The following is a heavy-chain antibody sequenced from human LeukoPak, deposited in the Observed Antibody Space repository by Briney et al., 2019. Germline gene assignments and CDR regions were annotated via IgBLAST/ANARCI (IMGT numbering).Heavy chain of an antibody. D-gene: IGHD4-17*01. Sequence: GGSLRLSCAASGFTFSSYSMNWVRQAPGKGLEWVSSISSSSSYIYYADLVEGRFTISRDNAKNSLYLQMNSLRAEDTAVYYCARAHNYGEALDAFDIWGQGTMVTVSS. CDR1: GFTFSSYS. V-gene: IGHV3-21*04. CDR3: ARAHNYGEALDAFDI. CDR2: ISSSSSYI. J-gene: IGHJ3*02.